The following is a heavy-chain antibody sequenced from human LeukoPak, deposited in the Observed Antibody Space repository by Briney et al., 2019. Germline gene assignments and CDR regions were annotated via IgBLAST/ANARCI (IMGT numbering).Heavy chain of an antibody. D-gene: IGHD5/OR15-5a*01. CDR2: INHSGGT. V-gene: IGHV4-34*01. CDR1: GGSFSGHY. CDR3: ARVEAFWSTVFDP. Sequence: MTSETLSLTCAVYGGSFSGHYWGWIRQPPGKGLEWIGEINHSGGTNYNPSLKSRVTISVDTSKNQFSLKLSSVTAADTAVYYCARVEAFWSTVFDPWDQGTLVTVSS. J-gene: IGHJ5*02.